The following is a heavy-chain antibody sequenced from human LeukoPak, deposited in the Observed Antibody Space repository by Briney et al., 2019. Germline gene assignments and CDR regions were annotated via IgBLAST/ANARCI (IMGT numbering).Heavy chain of an antibody. V-gene: IGHV4-61*05. CDR2: IYYSGST. CDR1: GASISSSSYY. J-gene: IGHJ4*02. D-gene: IGHD7-27*01. CDR3: ARQRPRSSGDDFDH. Sequence: SETLSLTCTVSGASISSSSYYWGWIRQPPGKGLEWIGYIYYSGSTNYNPSLKSRVTISVDTSKNQFSLKLSSVTAADTAVYYCARQRPRSSGDDFDHWGQGTLVTVSS.